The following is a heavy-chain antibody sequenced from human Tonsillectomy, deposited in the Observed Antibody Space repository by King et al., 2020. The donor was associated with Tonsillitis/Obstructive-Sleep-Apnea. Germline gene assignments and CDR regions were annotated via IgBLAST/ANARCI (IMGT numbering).Heavy chain of an antibody. D-gene: IGHD4-23*01. V-gene: IGHV1-2*02. Sequence: VQLVQSGAEVKKPGASVKVSCKASGYTFTAFYVHWVRQAPGQGLEWMGWINPNFDDTSYAQKFQGRVTMTRDTSMSTVYMQLSRLRSDDTAVYYCASEFESRVVTPSNWFDPWGQGTLVTVSS. J-gene: IGHJ5*02. CDR2: INPNFDDT. CDR1: GYTFTAFY. CDR3: ASEFESRVVTPSNWFDP.